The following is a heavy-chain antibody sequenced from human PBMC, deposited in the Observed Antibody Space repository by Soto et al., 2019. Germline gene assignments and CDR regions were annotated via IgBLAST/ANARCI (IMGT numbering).Heavy chain of an antibody. V-gene: IGHV3-23*01. CDR2: ILVGGST. Sequence: XGSLRLSCAASGFICSSYDMSWVRQAPGKGLEWVSTILVGGSTHYEDSVKGRFTISRDRSKNTVYLQMNSLTAGDTAMYYCAKATATGGGAFDICGQGTMVTVSS. CDR3: AKATATGGGAFDI. D-gene: IGHD2-8*02. J-gene: IGHJ3*02. CDR1: GFICSSYD.